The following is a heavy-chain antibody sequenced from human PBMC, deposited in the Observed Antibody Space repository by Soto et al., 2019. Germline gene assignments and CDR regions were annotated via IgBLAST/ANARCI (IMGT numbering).Heavy chain of an antibody. CDR1: GGTFNRNT. Sequence: QVQLVQSGAEVKKPGSSVKISCKASGGTFNRNTISWVRQAPGQGLEWMGGIIPMFGTANYAQKFQGRVTITADESTSTAYMELSRLRSEDTAVYYCARGVGTNYGSGSYSENYYYYYGMDVWGQGTTVTVSS. J-gene: IGHJ6*02. V-gene: IGHV1-69*01. CDR3: ARGVGTNYGSGSYSENYYYYYGMDV. CDR2: IIPMFGTA. D-gene: IGHD3-10*01.